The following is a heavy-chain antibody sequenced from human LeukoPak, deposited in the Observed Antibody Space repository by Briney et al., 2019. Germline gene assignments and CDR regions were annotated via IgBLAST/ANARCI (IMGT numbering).Heavy chain of an antibody. CDR3: ARDHKWELPTY. Sequence: GGSLRLSCAASGFTLGSYGMHWVRQAPGKGLEWVAVIWYHGNTKDYVDSVKGRFTISRDSSKNTLYLQMNSLRAEDTAVYYCARDHKWELPTYWGQGTLVTVSS. D-gene: IGHD1-26*01. J-gene: IGHJ4*02. CDR2: IWYHGNTK. V-gene: IGHV3-33*01. CDR1: GFTLGSYG.